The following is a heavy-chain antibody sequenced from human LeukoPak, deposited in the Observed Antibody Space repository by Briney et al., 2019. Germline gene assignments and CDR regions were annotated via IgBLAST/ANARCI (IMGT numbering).Heavy chain of an antibody. D-gene: IGHD3-3*01. CDR2: MNPNSGNT. CDR1: GYTFTSYD. V-gene: IGHV1-8*01. CDR3: ARDSGVPTIFGGANLYGMDV. J-gene: IGHJ6*02. Sequence: ASVKISCKASGYTFTSYDINWVRQATGQGLEWMGWMNPNSGNTGYAQKFQGRVTMTRNTSISTAYMELRSLRSDDTAVYYCARDSGVPTIFGGANLYGMDVWGQGTTVTVSS.